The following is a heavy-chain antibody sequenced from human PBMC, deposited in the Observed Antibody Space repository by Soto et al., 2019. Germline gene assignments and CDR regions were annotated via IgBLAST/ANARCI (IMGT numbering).Heavy chain of an antibody. D-gene: IGHD2-2*01. CDR3: ARARRVGYCSSTSCPTLYYYYGMDV. CDR2: INPNSGGT. Sequence: SVKVSCKASGYTFTGYYMHWVRQAPGQGLEWMGWINPNSGGTNYAQKFQGWVTMTRDTSISTAYMELSRLRSDDTAVYYCARARRVGYCSSTSCPTLYYYYGMDVWGQGTTVTVSS. CDR1: GYTFTGYY. J-gene: IGHJ6*02. V-gene: IGHV1-2*04.